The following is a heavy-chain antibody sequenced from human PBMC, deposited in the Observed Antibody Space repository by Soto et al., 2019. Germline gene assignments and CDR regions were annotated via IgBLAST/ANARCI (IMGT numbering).Heavy chain of an antibody. Sequence: QVQLVESGGGVVQPGRSLRLSCAASGFIFSSYAMHWVRQAPGKGLEWVAVISYDGSNKYYADSVKGRFTISRDNSKNTLYLQMNSLRAEDTAVYYCARPYCSGGSCAYNSAGYYGMDVWGQGTTVTVSS. V-gene: IGHV3-30-3*01. D-gene: IGHD2-15*01. CDR3: ARPYCSGGSCAYNSAGYYGMDV. J-gene: IGHJ6*02. CDR1: GFIFSSYA. CDR2: ISYDGSNK.